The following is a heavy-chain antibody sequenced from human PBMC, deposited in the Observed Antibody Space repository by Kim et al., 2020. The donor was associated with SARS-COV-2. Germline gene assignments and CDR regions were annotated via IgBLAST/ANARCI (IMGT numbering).Heavy chain of an antibody. V-gene: IGHV3-53*01. Sequence: GGSLRLSCAASGFTVSSNYMSWVRQAPGKGLEWVSVIYSGGSTYYADSVKGRFTISRDNSKNTLYLQMNSLRAEDTAVYYCARAGVGAKSHYYGMDVWGQGTTVTVSS. D-gene: IGHD1-26*01. CDR2: IYSGGST. CDR3: ARAGVGAKSHYYGMDV. CDR1: GFTVSSNY. J-gene: IGHJ6*02.